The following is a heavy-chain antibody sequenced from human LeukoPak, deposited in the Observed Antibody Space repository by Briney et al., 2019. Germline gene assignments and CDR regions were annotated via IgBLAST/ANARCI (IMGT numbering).Heavy chain of an antibody. Sequence: PGGSLRLSCAASGFTFNDYYLSWIRPAPGKGLEWVSYISSSGSTIYYADSVKGRFTISRDNAKNSLYLQMNSLRAEDTAVYYCARDQYYYDSSGLDYWGQGTLVTVSS. CDR1: GFTFNDYY. CDR2: ISSSGSTI. D-gene: IGHD3-22*01. V-gene: IGHV3-11*01. J-gene: IGHJ4*02. CDR3: ARDQYYYDSSGLDY.